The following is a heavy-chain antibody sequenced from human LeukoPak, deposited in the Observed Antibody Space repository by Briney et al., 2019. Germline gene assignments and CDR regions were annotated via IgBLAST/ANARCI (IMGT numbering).Heavy chain of an antibody. CDR3: ARRPQARYIAVAGNDY. Sequence: PSETLSLTCAVYGVSFSGYYRSWIRQPPGKGLERMGEINHSGSTNYNPSLKSRVTISVDTSKNQFSLKLSSVTAADTAVYYCARRPQARYIAVAGNDYWGQGTLVTVSS. V-gene: IGHV4-34*01. D-gene: IGHD6-19*01. CDR1: GVSFSGYY. J-gene: IGHJ4*02. CDR2: INHSGST.